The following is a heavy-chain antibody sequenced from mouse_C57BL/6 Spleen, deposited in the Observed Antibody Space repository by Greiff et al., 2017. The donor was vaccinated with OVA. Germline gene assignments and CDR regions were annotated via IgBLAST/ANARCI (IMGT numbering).Heavy chain of an antibody. V-gene: IGHV5-6*02. J-gene: IGHJ2*01. CDR1: GFTFSSYG. CDR2: ISSGGSYT. Sequence: EVKLMESGGDLVKPGGSLKLSCAASGFTFSSYGMSWVRQTPDKRLEWVATISSGGSYTYYPDSVKGRFTISRDNAKNTLYLQMSRLKSEDTAMYYCARRAVGDYFDYWGPGTTLTVSS. CDR3: ARRAVGDYFDY. D-gene: IGHD3-3*01.